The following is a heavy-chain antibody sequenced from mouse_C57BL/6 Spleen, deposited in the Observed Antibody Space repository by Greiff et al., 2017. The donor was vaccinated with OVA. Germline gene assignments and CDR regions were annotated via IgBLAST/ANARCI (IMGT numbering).Heavy chain of an antibody. CDR2: IYPGSGNT. D-gene: IGHD2-3*01. J-gene: IGHJ2*01. Sequence: VKLQESGAELVRPGASVKLSCKASGYTFTDYYINWVKQRPGQGLEWIARIYPGSGNTYYNEKFKGKATLTAEKSSSTAYMQLSSLTSEDSAVYFCARSDDGYRGFFDYWGQGTTLTVSS. CDR3: ARSDDGYRGFFDY. V-gene: IGHV1-76*01. CDR1: GYTFTDYY.